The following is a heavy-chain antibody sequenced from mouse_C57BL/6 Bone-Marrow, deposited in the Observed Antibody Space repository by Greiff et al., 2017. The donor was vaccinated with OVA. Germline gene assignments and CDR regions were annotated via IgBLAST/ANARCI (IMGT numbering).Heavy chain of an antibody. Sequence: VQRVESGAELARPGASVKLSCKASGYTFTSYGLSWVKQRTGQGLEWIGEIYPRSGNTYYNEKFKGKATLTADKSSSTAYMELRSLTSEDSAVYFCARHRGHYYDYWGQGTTLTVSS. J-gene: IGHJ2*01. V-gene: IGHV1-81*01. CDR3: ARHRGHYYDY. CDR2: IYPRSGNT. CDR1: GYTFTSYG.